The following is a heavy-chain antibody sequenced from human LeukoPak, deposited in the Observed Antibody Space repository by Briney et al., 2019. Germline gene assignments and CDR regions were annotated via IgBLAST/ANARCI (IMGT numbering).Heavy chain of an antibody. CDR2: IDHTGST. Sequence: SETLSLTCTVSGGSVSSGSYYWSWIRQPPGKVLEWIGHIDHTGSTNYNPSLKSRVTISLDTYKDQFSLKLTSVSAADTAVYYCARDVRTINVLTGYYRPYYFDYWGQGTLVTVSS. J-gene: IGHJ4*02. D-gene: IGHD3-9*01. V-gene: IGHV4-61*01. CDR3: ARDVRTINVLTGYYRPYYFDY. CDR1: GGSVSSGSYY.